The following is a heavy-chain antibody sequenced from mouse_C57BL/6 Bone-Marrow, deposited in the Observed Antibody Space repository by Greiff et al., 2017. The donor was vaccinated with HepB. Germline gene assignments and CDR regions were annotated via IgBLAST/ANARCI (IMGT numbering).Heavy chain of an antibody. V-gene: IGHV1-64*01. J-gene: IGHJ3*01. CDR1: GYTFTSYW. CDR2: IHPNSGST. CDR3: ARRDGSSYYWFAY. D-gene: IGHD1-1*01. Sequence: VQLQQPGAELVKPGASVKLSCKASGYTFTSYWMHWVKQRPGQGLEWIGMIHPNSGSTNYNEKFKSKATLTVDKSSSTAYMQLSSLTSEDSAVYYCARRDGSSYYWFAYWGQGTLVTVSA.